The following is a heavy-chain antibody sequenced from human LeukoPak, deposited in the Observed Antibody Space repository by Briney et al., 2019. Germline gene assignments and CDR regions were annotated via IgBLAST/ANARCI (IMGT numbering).Heavy chain of an antibody. CDR2: VSASGDRT. CDR1: GFTFSSYP. CDR3: AKVLSTTLSYWYGMDV. Sequence: GRSLRLSCAASGFTFSSYPMSCIPRAPGKGLEPGSSVSASGDRTYCADSVQGRFTISRDNSKNTVYLQTNGLRAEDTAVYYCAKVLSTTLSYWYGMDVWGQGTTVTVSS. D-gene: IGHD1-14*01. V-gene: IGHV3-23*01. J-gene: IGHJ6*02.